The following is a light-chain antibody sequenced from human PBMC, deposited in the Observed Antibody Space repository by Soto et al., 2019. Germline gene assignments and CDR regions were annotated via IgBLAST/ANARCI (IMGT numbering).Light chain of an antibody. CDR3: QQSYSSPQT. CDR2: AAS. J-gene: IGKJ1*01. CDR1: QSISSY. Sequence: DIQMTQSPSSLSASVGDRVTITCRASQSISSYLNWYQQKPGKAPKLLIYAASSLQSGVPSRFSGSGSGTDFNLTISSLKPEDFAIYYCQQSYSSPQTFGQGTKLDIK. V-gene: IGKV1-39*01.